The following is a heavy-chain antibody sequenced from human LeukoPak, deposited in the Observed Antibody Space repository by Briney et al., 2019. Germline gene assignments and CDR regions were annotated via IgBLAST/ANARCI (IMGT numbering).Heavy chain of an antibody. CDR3: ARYSSGYRTLDY. J-gene: IGHJ4*02. D-gene: IGHD3-22*01. Sequence: ASVKVSCKASGYTFTNYYMHWVRQAPGQGLEWMEIINPSGGSTSYAQKFQGRVTMTRDMSTSTVYMELSSLRSEDTAMYYCARYSSGYRTLDYWGQGTLVTVSS. CDR1: GYTFTNYY. V-gene: IGHV1-46*01. CDR2: INPSGGST.